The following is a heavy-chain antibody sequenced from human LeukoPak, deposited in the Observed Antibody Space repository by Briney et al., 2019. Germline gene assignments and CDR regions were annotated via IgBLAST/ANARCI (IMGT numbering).Heavy chain of an antibody. CDR1: GFTFDDYA. Sequence: GRSLRLSCAASGFTFDDYAMHWVRQAPGKGLEWVSLISWDGGSTYYADSVKGRFTISRDNSKNSLYLQMNSLRAEDTALYYCANPEGYWGQGTLVTVSS. CDR3: ANPEGY. J-gene: IGHJ4*02. CDR2: ISWDGGST. V-gene: IGHV3-43D*03.